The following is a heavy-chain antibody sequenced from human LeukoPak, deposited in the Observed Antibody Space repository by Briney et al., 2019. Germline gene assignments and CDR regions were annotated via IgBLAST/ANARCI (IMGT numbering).Heavy chain of an antibody. Sequence: PSQTLSLTCTVSGGSISSGSYYWSWIRQPAGTGLEWIGRIYTSGSTNYNPSLKSRVTISVDTSKNQFSLKLSSVTAADTAVYYCARDRVVVVPAAKYNWFDPWGQGTLVTVSS. V-gene: IGHV4-61*02. D-gene: IGHD2-2*01. J-gene: IGHJ5*02. CDR1: GGSISSGSYY. CDR3: ARDRVVVVPAAKYNWFDP. CDR2: IYTSGST.